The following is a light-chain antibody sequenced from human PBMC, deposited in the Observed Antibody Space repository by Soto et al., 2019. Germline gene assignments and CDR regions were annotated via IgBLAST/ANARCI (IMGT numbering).Light chain of an antibody. CDR1: SSDVGAYNY. J-gene: IGLJ3*02. CDR3: TSYAGSYIWV. V-gene: IGLV2-8*01. CDR2: EVN. Sequence: QSVLTQPPSASGSPGQSVTISCTGTSSDVGAYNYVSWYQQYPGKAPKLMIYEVNKRPSGVPDRFSGSKSGKTASLTVSGLQPEDEADYHCTSYAGSYIWVFGGGTKLTVL.